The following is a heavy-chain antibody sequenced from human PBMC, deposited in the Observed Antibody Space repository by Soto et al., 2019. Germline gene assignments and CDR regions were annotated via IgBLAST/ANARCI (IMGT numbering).Heavy chain of an antibody. Sequence: GASVKVSCKASGHTFTSYGISWVRQAPGQGLEWMGWISAYNGNANYAQKLQGRVTMTTDTSTSTAYMELRSLRSDDTAVYYCARDYSDPDYYYGMDVWGQGTTVTVSS. J-gene: IGHJ6*02. V-gene: IGHV1-18*01. D-gene: IGHD1-26*01. CDR2: ISAYNGNA. CDR1: GHTFTSYG. CDR3: ARDYSDPDYYYGMDV.